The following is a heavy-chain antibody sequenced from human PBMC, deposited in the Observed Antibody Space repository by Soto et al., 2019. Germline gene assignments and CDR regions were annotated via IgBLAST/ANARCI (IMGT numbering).Heavy chain of an antibody. J-gene: IGHJ4*02. V-gene: IGHV5-51*01. CDR3: ASPGQNRDRPLPF. CDR1: GYFFSSQW. D-gene: IGHD2-21*02. CDR2: IHPGDSDT. Sequence: GESLKISWKGSGYFFSSQWIAWVRLMPGKGLEWMGIIHPGDSDTRYSPSFQGQVTISVDGSINTAYLQSRSLEASDTAVYYCASPGQNRDRPLPFCGQGTPVTVSS.